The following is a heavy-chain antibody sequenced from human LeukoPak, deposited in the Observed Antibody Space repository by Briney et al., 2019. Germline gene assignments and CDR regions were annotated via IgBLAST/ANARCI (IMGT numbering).Heavy chain of an antibody. J-gene: IGHJ4*02. CDR2: IYSSVST. Sequence: PSETLSLTCTVSGGSISSNAYYWAWIRQPPGKGLEWIGSIYSSVSTYYNPSLKSRVTISVDTSKNQFSLRLSSVTAADTALYYCAYSGSYGHLGYWGQGIPVTVSS. CDR1: GGSISSNAYY. CDR3: AYSGSYGHLGY. V-gene: IGHV4-39*01. D-gene: IGHD1-26*01.